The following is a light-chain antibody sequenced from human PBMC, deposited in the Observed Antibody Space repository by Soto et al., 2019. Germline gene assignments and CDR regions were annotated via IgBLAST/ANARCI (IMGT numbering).Light chain of an antibody. Sequence: QSALTQPRSVSGSPGQSITVSCTGTSSDVGGYDYVSWYQQHPGKAPKLMIYDVSDRPSGISNRFSGSKSGNTASLTISGLRAEDEADYYCSSYTSSSTLVFGGGTKLTVL. J-gene: IGLJ2*01. CDR3: SSYTSSSTLV. CDR2: DVS. CDR1: SSDVGGYDY. V-gene: IGLV2-14*03.